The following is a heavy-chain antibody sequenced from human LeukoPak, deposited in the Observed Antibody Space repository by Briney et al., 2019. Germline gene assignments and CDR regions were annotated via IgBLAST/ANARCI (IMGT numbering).Heavy chain of an antibody. CDR1: RGTFSSYA. D-gene: IGHD3-22*01. V-gene: IGHV1-69*13. J-gene: IGHJ4*02. Sequence: EASVKVSCKASRGTFSSYAISWVRQAPGQGLEWMGGIIPIFGTANYAQKFQGRVTITADESTSTAYMELSSLRSEDTAVYYCARDYYDSSGYYYGFWDYWGQGTLVTVSS. CDR2: IIPIFGTA. CDR3: ARDYYDSSGYYYGFWDY.